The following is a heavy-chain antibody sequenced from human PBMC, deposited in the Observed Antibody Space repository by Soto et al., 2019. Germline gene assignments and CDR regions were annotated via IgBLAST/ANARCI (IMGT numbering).Heavy chain of an antibody. Sequence: EVQLVESGGGLVKPGGSLRLSCAASGFTFGSYNMIWVRQAPGKGLEWVSFISSSRAYVYYADSLKGRFTVSRDNAKNYLYLPLNRLRAQDTAVYSCASNTGYYDLSASVYGLAEAFDIWGQGTMVTVSS. CDR2: ISSSRAYV. J-gene: IGHJ3*02. V-gene: IGHV3-21*01. D-gene: IGHD3-22*01. CDR3: ASNTGYYDLSASVYGLAEAFDI. CDR1: GFTFGSYN.